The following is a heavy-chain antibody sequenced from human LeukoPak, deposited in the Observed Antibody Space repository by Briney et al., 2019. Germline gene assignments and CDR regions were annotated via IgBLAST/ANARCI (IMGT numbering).Heavy chain of an antibody. Sequence: SETLSLTCTVSGGSISSYYWSWIRQPPGKGLEWIAYLFYSGSTDYNPSLESRVTISVDTSKNQFSLKQRSVTAADTAVYYCATVAVIRGVTYFDYWGQGTLVTVSS. J-gene: IGHJ4*02. CDR2: LFYSGST. V-gene: IGHV4-59*01. D-gene: IGHD3-10*01. CDR3: ATVAVIRGVTYFDY. CDR1: GGSISSYY.